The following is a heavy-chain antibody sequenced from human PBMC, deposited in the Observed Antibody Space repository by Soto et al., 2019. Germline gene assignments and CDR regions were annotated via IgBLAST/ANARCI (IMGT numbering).Heavy chain of an antibody. V-gene: IGHV3-49*03. Sequence: GGSLRLSCTASGFTFGDYAMSWFRQAPGKGLEWVGFIRSKAYGGTTEYAASVKGRFTISRDDSKSIAYLQMNSLKTEDTAVYYCTREEEQQLAYNWFDPWGRGTLVTVSS. J-gene: IGHJ5*02. CDR1: GFTFGDYA. CDR2: IRSKAYGGTT. D-gene: IGHD6-13*01. CDR3: TREEEQQLAYNWFDP.